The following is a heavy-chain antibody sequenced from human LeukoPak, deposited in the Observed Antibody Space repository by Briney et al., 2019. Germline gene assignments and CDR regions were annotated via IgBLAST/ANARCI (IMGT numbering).Heavy chain of an antibody. V-gene: IGHV3-7*01. Sequence: GGSLRLSCAASGFTFRTYWMSWVRQAPGKGLEWVANIKQDGNEKYYVDSVKGRFTISRDNAKKSLYLQMNSLRAEDTAVYYCARPSRGFFDYWGQGTLVTVSS. CDR3: ARPSRGFFDY. CDR2: IKQDGNEK. J-gene: IGHJ4*02. D-gene: IGHD3-10*01. CDR1: GFTFRTYW.